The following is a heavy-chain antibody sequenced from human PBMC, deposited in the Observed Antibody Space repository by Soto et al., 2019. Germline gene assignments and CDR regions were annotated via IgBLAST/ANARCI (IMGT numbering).Heavy chain of an antibody. J-gene: IGHJ4*02. CDR2: INPSGGST. Sequence: ASVKVSCKASGYTFTSYYMHWVRQAPGQGLEWMGIINPSGGSTSYAQKFQGRVTMTRDTSTSTVYMELSSLRSEDTAVYYCARDYDSSGYYYVGFDYWGQGTLVTVSS. CDR3: ARDYDSSGYYYVGFDY. CDR1: GYTFTSYY. D-gene: IGHD3-22*01. V-gene: IGHV1-46*01.